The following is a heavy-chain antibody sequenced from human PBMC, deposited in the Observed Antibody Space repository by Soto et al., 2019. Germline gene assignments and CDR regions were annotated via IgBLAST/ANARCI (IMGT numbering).Heavy chain of an antibody. CDR3: AGGAAADYFDY. Sequence: SETLSLTCTVSSGSFSTYYWSWIRQPAGKGLEWIGRIYSTGSSLYNTSLKSRITMSVDTSKNQFSLKLSSVTAADTAVYYCAGGAAADYFDYWGQGTLVTVSS. D-gene: IGHD6-13*01. CDR1: SGSFSTYY. CDR2: IYSTGSS. V-gene: IGHV4-4*07. J-gene: IGHJ4*02.